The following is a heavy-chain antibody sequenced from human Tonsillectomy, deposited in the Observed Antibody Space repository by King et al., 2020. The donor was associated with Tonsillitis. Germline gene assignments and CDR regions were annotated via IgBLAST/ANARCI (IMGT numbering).Heavy chain of an antibody. J-gene: IGHJ4*02. Sequence: VQLVESGGGLVQPGRSLRLSCAASGFTFDDYAMHWVRQAPGKGLEWVSGISWNSGSISYADYLKGRFTISRDNAKNFLYLQMNSLRPEDTALYYCAKGAHSYGYYIGFVDSCGQGTLVTVSS. D-gene: IGHD5-18*01. V-gene: IGHV3-9*01. CDR1: GFTFDDYA. CDR3: AKGAHSYGYYIGFVDS. CDR2: ISWNSGSI.